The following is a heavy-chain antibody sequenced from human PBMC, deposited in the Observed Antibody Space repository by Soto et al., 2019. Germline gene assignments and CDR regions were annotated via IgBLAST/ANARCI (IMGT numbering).Heavy chain of an antibody. D-gene: IGHD3-10*02. J-gene: IGHJ4*02. V-gene: IGHV3-15*07. CDR1: GFTFSNAW. CDR2: IKSKTDGGTT. CDR3: ATDVFGEFHFDY. Sequence: GGSLRLSCAVSGFTFSNAWMNWVRQAPGKGLEWVGRIKSKTDGGTTDYAAPVKDRFSISRDDSKNTLYLQMNSLKTEDTAVYYCATDVFGEFHFDYWGQGTLVTVSS.